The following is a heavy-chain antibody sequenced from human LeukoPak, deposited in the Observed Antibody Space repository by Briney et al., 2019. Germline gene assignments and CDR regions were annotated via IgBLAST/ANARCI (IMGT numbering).Heavy chain of an antibody. CDR1: GFTFLSYN. CDR2: ISSTSSSYI. V-gene: IGHV3-21*04. Sequence: GVSLRLSCAASGFTFLSYNMNWVRQAPGKGPEWVSSISSTSSSYIYYADSVKGRFTISRDNSKNTVYLQMNSLRVEDTAVYYCAKDQNWEGGYWGQGTLVTVSS. D-gene: IGHD7-27*01. CDR3: AKDQNWEGGY. J-gene: IGHJ4*02.